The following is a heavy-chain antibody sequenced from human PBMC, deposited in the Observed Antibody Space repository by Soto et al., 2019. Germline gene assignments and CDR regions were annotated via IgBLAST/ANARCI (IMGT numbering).Heavy chain of an antibody. Sequence: PLSLTCTDSGGSISSGGYYWTWIRQHPGKGLEWIGCIYYRGITHHNPSLESRVTISVDTSKNQFSLKLSSVTAADTAVYYWARVVDSSGYPFDYWGQGTLVTVSS. CDR1: GGSISSGGYY. CDR2: IYYRGIT. D-gene: IGHD3-22*01. J-gene: IGHJ4*02. CDR3: ARVVDSSGYPFDY. V-gene: IGHV4-31*03.